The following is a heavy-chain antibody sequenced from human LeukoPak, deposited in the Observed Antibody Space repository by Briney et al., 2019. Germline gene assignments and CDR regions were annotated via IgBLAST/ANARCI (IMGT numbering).Heavy chain of an antibody. CDR3: ARPFYYYDSSGYSYYFDY. CDR1: GGSISSSSYY. D-gene: IGHD3-22*01. J-gene: IGHJ4*02. CDR2: IYYSGST. Sequence: PSETLSLTCTVSGGSISSSSYYWGWIRQPPGKGLEWIGSIYYSGSTYYNPSLKSRVTISVDTSKNQFSLKLSSVTAADTAVYYCARPFYYYDSSGYSYYFDYWGQGTLVTVSS. V-gene: IGHV4-39*01.